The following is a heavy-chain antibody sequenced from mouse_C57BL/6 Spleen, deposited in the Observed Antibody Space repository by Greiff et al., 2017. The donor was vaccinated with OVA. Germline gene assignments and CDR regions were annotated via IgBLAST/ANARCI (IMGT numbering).Heavy chain of an antibody. J-gene: IGHJ4*01. CDR1: GFSLTSYG. Sequence: VQGVESGPGLVQPSQSLSITCTVSGFSLTSYGVHWVRQPPGKGLEWLGVIWSGGSTDYNAAFISRLSISKDNSKSQVFFKMNSLQADDTAIYYCAKYYGNYYAMDYWGQGTSVTVSS. D-gene: IGHD2-1*01. V-gene: IGHV2-4*01. CDR3: AKYYGNYYAMDY. CDR2: IWSGGST.